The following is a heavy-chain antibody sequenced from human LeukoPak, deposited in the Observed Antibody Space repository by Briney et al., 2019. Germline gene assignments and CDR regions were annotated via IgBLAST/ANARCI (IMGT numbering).Heavy chain of an antibody. V-gene: IGHV1-2*02. D-gene: IGHD6-13*01. CDR3: ARDPQDSSSWYYYYGMDV. CDR1: GYTFTGYY. CDR2: INPNSGGT. J-gene: IGHJ6*02. Sequence: ASVKVSCKASGYTFTGYYMHWVRHAPGQGLEWMGWINPNSGGTNYAQKFQGSVTMTRDTSISTAYMELSRLRSDDTAVYYCARDPQDSSSWYYYYGMDVWGQGTTVTVSS.